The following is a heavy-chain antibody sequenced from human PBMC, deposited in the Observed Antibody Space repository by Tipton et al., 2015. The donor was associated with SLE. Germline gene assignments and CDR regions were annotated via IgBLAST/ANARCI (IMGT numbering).Heavy chain of an antibody. D-gene: IGHD3-22*01. CDR3: ASGYYYDSSPDAFDI. CDR2: IYYSGST. CDR1: GGSISSHY. V-gene: IGHV4-59*11. J-gene: IGHJ3*02. Sequence: TLSLTCTVSGGSISSHYWSWIRQPPGKGLEWIGYIYYSGSTNYNPSLKSRVTISVDTSKNQFSLKLSSVTAADTAVYYCASGYYYDSSPDAFDIWGQGTMVTVSS.